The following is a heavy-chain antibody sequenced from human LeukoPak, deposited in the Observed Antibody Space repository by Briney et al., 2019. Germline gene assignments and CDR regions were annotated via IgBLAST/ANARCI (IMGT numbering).Heavy chain of an antibody. CDR3: ARERVAAAEYYFDY. Sequence: GGSLRLSCAASEFTFSTYSMNWVRQAPGKGLEWVSSISSGSTYIYYADSVKGRFTISRDNAKNSLYLQMNSLRAEDTAVYYCARERVAAAEYYFDYWGQGTLVTVSS. CDR1: EFTFSTYS. V-gene: IGHV3-21*01. D-gene: IGHD6-13*01. CDR2: ISSGSTYI. J-gene: IGHJ4*02.